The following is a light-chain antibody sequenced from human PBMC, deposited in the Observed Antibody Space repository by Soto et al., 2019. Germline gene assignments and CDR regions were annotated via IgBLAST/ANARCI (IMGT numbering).Light chain of an antibody. Sequence: EIVMTQSPATLSVSPGEGATLSCRASQTVRSNLAWYQQRPGQVPRLLIFGASTRAIGGPARFSGSGSGTEFTLTIRSLQSEDFAVYFCQLYNSWPQLSFGGGTKGEIK. V-gene: IGKV3-15*01. CDR3: QLYNSWPQLS. CDR1: QTVRSN. CDR2: GAS. J-gene: IGKJ4*01.